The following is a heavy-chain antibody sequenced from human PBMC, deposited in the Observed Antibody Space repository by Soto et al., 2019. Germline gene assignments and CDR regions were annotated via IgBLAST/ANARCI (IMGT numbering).Heavy chain of an antibody. D-gene: IGHD2-2*01. CDR2: IKQEGSEK. CDR1: GFTFSSYW. Sequence: PGGSLRLSCAASGFTFSSYWMSWVRQAPGKGLEWVANIKQEGSEKYCVDSVKGRFTISRDNAKNSLYLQMNSLRAEDTAVYYCARGGVVPAAMRKYYYYYYMDVWGKGTTVIVSS. V-gene: IGHV3-7*01. J-gene: IGHJ6*03. CDR3: ARGGVVPAAMRKYYYYYYMDV.